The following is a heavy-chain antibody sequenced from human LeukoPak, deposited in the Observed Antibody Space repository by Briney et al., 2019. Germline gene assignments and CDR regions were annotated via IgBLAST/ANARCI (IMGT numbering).Heavy chain of an antibody. Sequence: ASVKVSCKASGYTFTGYYMHWVRQAPGQGLEWMGRINPNSGGTNYAQKFQGRVTMTRDTSISTAYMELSRLRSDDTAVYYCARDPAVVPAALEYFQHWGQGTLVTVSS. CDR3: ARDPAVVPAALEYFQH. V-gene: IGHV1-2*06. CDR1: GYTFTGYY. J-gene: IGHJ1*01. CDR2: INPNSGGT. D-gene: IGHD2-2*01.